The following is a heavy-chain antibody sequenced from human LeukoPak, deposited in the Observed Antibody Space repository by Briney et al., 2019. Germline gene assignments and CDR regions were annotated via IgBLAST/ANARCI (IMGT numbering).Heavy chain of an antibody. CDR1: GYTFSSYW. J-gene: IGHJ4*02. CDR2: IYPGDSDT. V-gene: IGHV5-51*01. Sequence: GESRKISCKGSGYTFSSYWIGWVRQMPGKGLEWMGIIYPGDSDTRYSPSLQGQVTITVDTSIGTAYLQWSSLKASDTAIYYCARQNDFRLDYWGQGTLVTVSS. D-gene: IGHD3-3*01. CDR3: ARQNDFRLDY.